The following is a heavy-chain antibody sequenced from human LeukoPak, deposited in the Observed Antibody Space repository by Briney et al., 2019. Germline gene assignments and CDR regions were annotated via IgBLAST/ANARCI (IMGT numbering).Heavy chain of an antibody. Sequence: ASVKVSCKASGYTFTGYYMHWVRQAPGQGLEWMGWINPNSGGTNYAQKFQGRVTMTRDTSISTAYMELSRLRSDDTAVYYCARVGRVTISKRHFDYWGQGTLVTVSS. CDR3: ARVGRVTISKRHFDY. CDR1: GYTFTGYY. D-gene: IGHD3-9*01. J-gene: IGHJ4*02. CDR2: INPNSGGT. V-gene: IGHV1-2*02.